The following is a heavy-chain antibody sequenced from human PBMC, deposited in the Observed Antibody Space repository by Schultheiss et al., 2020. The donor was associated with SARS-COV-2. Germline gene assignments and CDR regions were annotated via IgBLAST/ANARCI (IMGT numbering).Heavy chain of an antibody. CDR3: AREHPFWSGYSDYYGMDV. Sequence: ASVKVSCKASGYTFTSYGISWVRQAPGQGLEWMGWINPNSGGTNYAQKFQGWVTMTRDTSISTAYMELSRLRSDDTAVYYCAREHPFWSGYSDYYGMDVWGQGTTGTGSS. D-gene: IGHD3-3*01. V-gene: IGHV1-2*04. CDR1: GYTFTSYG. CDR2: INPNSGGT. J-gene: IGHJ6*01.